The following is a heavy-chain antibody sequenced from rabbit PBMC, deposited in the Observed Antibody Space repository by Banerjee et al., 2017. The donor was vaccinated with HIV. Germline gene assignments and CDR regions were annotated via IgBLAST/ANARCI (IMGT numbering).Heavy chain of an antibody. V-gene: IGHV1S40*01. CDR2: IYVGSDDST. J-gene: IGHJ4*01. D-gene: IGHD2-1*01. CDR1: GFDLSSNA. CDR3: GRDGDGGVSADWTDLNL. Sequence: QSLEESGGDLVKPGASLTLTCKASGFDLSSNAMCWVRQAPGKGLEWIACIYVGSDDSTYYASWAKGRFTISKTSSTTVTLQMTSLTAADTATYFCGRDGDGGVSADWTDLNLWGPGTLVTVS.